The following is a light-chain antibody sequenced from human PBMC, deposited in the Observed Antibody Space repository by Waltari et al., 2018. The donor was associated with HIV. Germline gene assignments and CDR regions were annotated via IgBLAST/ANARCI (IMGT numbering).Light chain of an antibody. CDR3: SSFTTSITVV. V-gene: IGLV2-18*02. CDR1: SSDVGNYNE. CDR2: DVS. J-gene: IGLJ2*01. Sequence: SSDVGNYNEVSWYQQSPGTAPKLMIYDVSNRPSGVPDRFSGSKSGNTASLTISGLQAEDEADYYCSSFTTSITVVFGGGTKLTVL.